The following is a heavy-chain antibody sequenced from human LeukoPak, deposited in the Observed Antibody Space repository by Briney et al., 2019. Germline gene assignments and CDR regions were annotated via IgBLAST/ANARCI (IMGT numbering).Heavy chain of an antibody. Sequence: SQTLSLTCTVSGGSINSGNYYWSWIRQPPGKGLEWIGYIYYSGSTYYSPSLKTRVMISADTSKNQFSLKLSSVTAADTAVYFCARDGLYYYDSSGYPYGMDVWGQGTTVTVSS. CDR2: IYYSGST. D-gene: IGHD3-22*01. CDR1: GGSINSGNYY. V-gene: IGHV4-30-4*08. J-gene: IGHJ6*02. CDR3: ARDGLYYYDSSGYPYGMDV.